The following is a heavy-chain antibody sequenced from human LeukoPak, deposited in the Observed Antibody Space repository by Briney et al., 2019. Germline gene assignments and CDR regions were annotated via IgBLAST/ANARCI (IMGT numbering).Heavy chain of an antibody. Sequence: SETLSLTCAVYGGSFSGYYWSWIRQPPGKGLEWIGEINHSGSTNYNPSLRSRVTISVDTSKNQFSLKLSSVTDADTAVYYCARLSGWTPSEYFQHWGQGTLVTVSS. CDR3: ARLSGWTPSEYFQH. CDR1: GGSFSGYY. D-gene: IGHD6-19*01. V-gene: IGHV4-34*01. CDR2: INHSGST. J-gene: IGHJ1*01.